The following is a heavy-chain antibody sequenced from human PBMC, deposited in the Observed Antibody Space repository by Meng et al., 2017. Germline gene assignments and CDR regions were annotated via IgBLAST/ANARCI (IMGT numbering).Heavy chain of an antibody. CDR2: ISSSGSTI. V-gene: IGHV3-48*03. CDR1: GFTFSSYE. J-gene: IGHJ6*02. D-gene: IGHD3-22*01. Sequence: GESLKISCAASGFTFSSYEMNWVRQAPGKGLEWVSYISSSGSTIYYADSVKGRFTISRDNAKNSLYLQMNSLRAEDTAVYYCARDSWITMIVVASWYYYGMDVWGQGTTVTVS. CDR3: ARDSWITMIVVASWYYYGMDV.